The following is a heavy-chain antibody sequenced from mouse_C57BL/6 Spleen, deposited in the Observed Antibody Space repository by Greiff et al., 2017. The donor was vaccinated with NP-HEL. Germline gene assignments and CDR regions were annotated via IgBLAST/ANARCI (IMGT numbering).Heavy chain of an antibody. J-gene: IGHJ1*03. Sequence: EVKLMESGGGLVQSGRSLRLSCATSGFTFSDFYMEWVRQAPGKGLEWIAASRNKANDYTTEYSASVKGRFIVSRDTSQSILYLQMNALRAEDTAIYYCARDPSYYYGSRGYFDVWGTGTTVTVSS. D-gene: IGHD1-1*01. CDR2: SRNKANDYTT. V-gene: IGHV7-1*01. CDR3: ARDPSYYYGSRGYFDV. CDR1: GFTFSDFY.